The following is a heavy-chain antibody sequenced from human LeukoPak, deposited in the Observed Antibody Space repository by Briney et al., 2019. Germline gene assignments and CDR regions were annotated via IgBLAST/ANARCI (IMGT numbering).Heavy chain of an antibody. CDR1: GGSISSGGYY. CDR2: IYYTGST. Sequence: PSQTLSLTCAVSGGSISSGGYYWSWIRQHPGKGLEWIGYIYYTGSTYYNPSLKSRVPISVATSKNQFTLKLSSVTPAATAGNYCARDESGGLNYWGEGALVTVSS. J-gene: IGHJ4*02. V-gene: IGHV4-31*02. D-gene: IGHD2-15*01. CDR3: ARDESGGLNY.